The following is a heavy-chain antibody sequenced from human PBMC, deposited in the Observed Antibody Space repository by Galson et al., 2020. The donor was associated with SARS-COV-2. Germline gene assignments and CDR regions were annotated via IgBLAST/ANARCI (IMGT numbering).Heavy chain of an antibody. CDR2: VYYNDGNIDYKENT. D-gene: IGHD3-10*01. CDR3: ARASTIVRDGTPGWIDP. J-gene: IGHJ5*02. Sequence: SETLSLTCTVSGGSVRSGGYYWSWIRQHPGKGLEWIGNVYYNDGNIDYKENTYYNPSLKSRVTISVDTSKNQFSLKLSSVTAADTAVYYCARASTIVRDGTPGWIDPWGQGTLVTVSS. V-gene: IGHV4-31*03. CDR1: GGSVRSGGYY.